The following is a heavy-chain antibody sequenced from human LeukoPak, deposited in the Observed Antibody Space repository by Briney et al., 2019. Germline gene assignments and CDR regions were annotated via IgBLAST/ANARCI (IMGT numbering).Heavy chain of an antibody. CDR1: GFIFEDNG. CDR2: INWNGETT. CDR3: ATHSYYYGSGSYPHYLDY. Sequence: GGSLRLSCAASGFIFEDNGMSWVRQAPGKGLEWVSGINWNGETTGYVDSVKGRFTISRDNAKNSLYLQMNCLRVEDTALYYCATHSYYYGSGSYPHYLDYWGQGTLATVSS. J-gene: IGHJ4*02. D-gene: IGHD3-10*01. V-gene: IGHV3-20*04.